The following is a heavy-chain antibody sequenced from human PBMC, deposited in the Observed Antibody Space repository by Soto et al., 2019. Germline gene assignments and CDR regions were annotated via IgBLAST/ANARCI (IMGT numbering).Heavy chain of an antibody. CDR1: GYSVTIYW. J-gene: IGHJ6*02. Sequence: GESLKISCKGSGYSVTIYWIGLVRQIPGKGLEWMAIIYPGDSDTRYSPSFQGQVTISADKSISTAYLQWSSLKASDTAMYYCARHDDCSSTSCYTRTTDYYGMDVWGQGTTVTVSS. V-gene: IGHV5-51*01. CDR2: IYPGDSDT. CDR3: ARHDDCSSTSCYTRTTDYYGMDV. D-gene: IGHD2-2*02.